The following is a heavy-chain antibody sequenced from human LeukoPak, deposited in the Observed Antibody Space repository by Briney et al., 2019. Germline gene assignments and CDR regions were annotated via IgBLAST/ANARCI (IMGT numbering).Heavy chain of an antibody. CDR1: VFTFSRAA. CDR3: AKVAGRSPGEYFDY. V-gene: IGHV3-23*01. J-gene: IGHJ4*02. CDR2: ISSSGGNT. D-gene: IGHD6-19*01. Sequence: GGSLRLSCAASVFTFSRAAMRWVRHAPGKGLEWVSPISSSGGNTYYADSVKGRFTISRDNSKNTLYLQLNSLRAEDTAVYYCAKVAGRSPGEYFDYWGQGTLVTVSS.